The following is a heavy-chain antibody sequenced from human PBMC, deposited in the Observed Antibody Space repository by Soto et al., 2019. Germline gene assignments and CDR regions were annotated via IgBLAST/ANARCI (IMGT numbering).Heavy chain of an antibody. CDR1: GFTFSSYG. D-gene: IGHD2-15*01. CDR3: AKGIAVVAATGWFDP. CDR2: ISYDGSNK. J-gene: IGHJ5*02. V-gene: IGHV3-30*18. Sequence: QVQLVESGGGVIQTGRSLRLSCAASGFTFSSYGMHWVRQAPGKGLEWVAVISYDGSNKYYADSVKSRFTISRDNSKNTLYLQMNSLRAEDTAVYYCAKGIAVVAATGWFDPWVQGTLVTVSS.